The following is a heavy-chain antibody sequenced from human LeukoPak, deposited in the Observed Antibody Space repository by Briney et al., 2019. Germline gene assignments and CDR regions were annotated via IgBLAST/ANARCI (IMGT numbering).Heavy chain of an antibody. Sequence: GGSLRLSCAASGFTFSNAWMSWVRQAPGKGLVWVSRINSDGSSTTYADSVKGRFTISRDNAKNTLYLQMNSLRAEDTAVYYCVREGRVSGYDFDYWGQGTLVTVSS. J-gene: IGHJ4*02. CDR1: GFTFSNAW. CDR2: INSDGSST. CDR3: VREGRVSGYDFDY. V-gene: IGHV3-74*01. D-gene: IGHD5-12*01.